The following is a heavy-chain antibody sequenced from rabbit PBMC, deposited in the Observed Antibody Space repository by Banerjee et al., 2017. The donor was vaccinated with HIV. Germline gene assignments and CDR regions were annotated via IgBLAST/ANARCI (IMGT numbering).Heavy chain of an antibody. D-gene: IGHD1-1*01. Sequence: QQQLVESGGGLVKPGASLTLTCKASGVSFSSGYDMCWVRQAPGKGPEWIACIANGDGSTYYASWVNGRFTISRSTSLNTVTLQMTSLTASDTATYFCARGFASSSGYYLNLWGPGTLVTVS. V-gene: IGHV1S47*01. J-gene: IGHJ4*01. CDR1: GVSFSSGYD. CDR3: ARGFASSSGYYLNL. CDR2: IANGDGST.